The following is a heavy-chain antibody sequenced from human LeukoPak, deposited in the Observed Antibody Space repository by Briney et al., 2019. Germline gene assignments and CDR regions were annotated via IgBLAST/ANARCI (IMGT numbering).Heavy chain of an antibody. D-gene: IGHD1-1*01. CDR2: IYYSGST. V-gene: IGHV4-59*01. Sequence: PSETLSLTCTVSGGSISSYYWSWIRQPPGKGLERIGYIYYSGSTNYDPSLKSRVTISVDTSKNQFSLKLSSVTAADTAVYYCARESHWNYVDYWGQGTLVTVSS. CDR3: ARESHWNYVDY. CDR1: GGSISSYY. J-gene: IGHJ4*02.